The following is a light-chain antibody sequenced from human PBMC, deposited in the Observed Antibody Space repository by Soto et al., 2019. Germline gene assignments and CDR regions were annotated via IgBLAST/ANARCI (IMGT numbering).Light chain of an antibody. V-gene: IGKV3-15*01. Sequence: EVVMTQSPATLSVSPGERATLSCRASQSVSINLAWYQQKPGQAPRLLIYAASTRPTGIPARFSGSGSGTEYTPTTSSRQSDDFAVDYCQQKNTWPPWTFGQGTKVEIK. CDR2: AAS. CDR1: QSVSIN. CDR3: QQKNTWPPWT. J-gene: IGKJ1*01.